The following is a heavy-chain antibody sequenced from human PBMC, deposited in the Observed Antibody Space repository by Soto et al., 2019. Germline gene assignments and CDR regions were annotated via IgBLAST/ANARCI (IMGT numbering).Heavy chain of an antibody. CDR3: ARVHVMVVDGSTFED. V-gene: IGHV4-38-2*02. CDR1: VYSISSGSY. Sequence: SETLSLTCTFSVYSISSGSYWAWIRQPPGKGPEWIASIYHGGTTFYNPSLKSRITISVDTSNNQFSLKLTSVTAADTAVYYCARVHVMVVDGSTFEDWGHGTKVTVSS. CDR2: IYHGGTT. J-gene: IGHJ3*01. D-gene: IGHD2-2*01.